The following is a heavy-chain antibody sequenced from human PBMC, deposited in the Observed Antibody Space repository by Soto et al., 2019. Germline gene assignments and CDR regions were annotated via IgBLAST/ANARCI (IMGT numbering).Heavy chain of an antibody. CDR3: ARDLSPRTNYYGSGSPMDI. D-gene: IGHD3-10*01. CDR1: GFTFSDYY. J-gene: IGHJ3*02. Sequence: GSLRLSCSASGFTFSDYYMSWIRQAPGKGLEWVSYISSSGSTIYYADSVKGRFTISRDNAKNSLYLQMNSLRAEDTAVYYCARDLSPRTNYYGSGSPMDIWGQGTMVTVSS. CDR2: ISSSGSTI. V-gene: IGHV3-11*01.